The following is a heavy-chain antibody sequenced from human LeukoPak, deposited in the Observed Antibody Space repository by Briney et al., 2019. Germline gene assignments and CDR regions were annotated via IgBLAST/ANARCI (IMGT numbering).Heavy chain of an antibody. CDR1: GYTFTSYG. CDR3: ARSPRYSSGWYDYFDY. Sequence: SVKVSCKASGYTFTSYGISWVRQAPGQGLEWMGGIIPIFGTANYAQKFQGRVTITADESTSTAYMELSSLRSEDTAVYYCARSPRYSSGWYDYFDYWGQGTLVTVSS. D-gene: IGHD6-19*01. CDR2: IIPIFGTA. V-gene: IGHV1-69*13. J-gene: IGHJ4*02.